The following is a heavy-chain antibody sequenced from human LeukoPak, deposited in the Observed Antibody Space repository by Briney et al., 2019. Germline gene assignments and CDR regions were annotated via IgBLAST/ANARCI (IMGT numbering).Heavy chain of an antibody. CDR3: ARESGC. D-gene: IGHD3-10*01. V-gene: IGHV3-30*04. Sequence: GGSLRLSCAASGFTFSSYAMHWVRQAPGKGLEWVAVISYDGSNKYYADSVKGRFTISRDNSKNTLYLQMNSLRAEDTAVYYCARESGCWGQGTLVTVSS. CDR2: ISYDGSNK. CDR1: GFTFSSYA. J-gene: IGHJ4*02.